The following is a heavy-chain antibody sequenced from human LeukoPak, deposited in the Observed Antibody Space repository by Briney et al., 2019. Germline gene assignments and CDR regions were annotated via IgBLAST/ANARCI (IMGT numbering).Heavy chain of an antibody. Sequence: GASVKVSCKASGGTFSSYAISWVRQAPGQGLEWMGRIIPIFGTANYAQKFQGRVTITTDESTSTAYMELSSLRSEDTAVYYCARNNYDFWSGYPSNYYYMDVWGKGTTVTVSS. CDR1: GGTFSSYA. CDR2: IIPIFGTA. D-gene: IGHD3-3*01. CDR3: ARNNYDFWSGYPSNYYYMDV. J-gene: IGHJ6*03. V-gene: IGHV1-69*05.